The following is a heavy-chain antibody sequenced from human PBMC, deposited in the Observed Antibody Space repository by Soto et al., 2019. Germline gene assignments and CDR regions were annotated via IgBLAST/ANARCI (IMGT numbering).Heavy chain of an antibody. Sequence: ASVKVSCKASGYTFTGYYRHWVRQAPGQGLEWMGWINPNSGGTNYAQKFQGRVTMTRDTSISTAYMELSRLRSDDTAVYYCASTRGSGWSNFDYWGQGTLVTVSS. V-gene: IGHV1-2*02. CDR3: ASTRGSGWSNFDY. J-gene: IGHJ4*02. D-gene: IGHD6-19*01. CDR1: GYTFTGYY. CDR2: INPNSGGT.